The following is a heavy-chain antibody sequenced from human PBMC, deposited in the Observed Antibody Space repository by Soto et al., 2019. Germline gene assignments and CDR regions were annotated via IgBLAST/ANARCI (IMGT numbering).Heavy chain of an antibody. CDR1: GRSVSSGSYY. Sequence: SETLSLTCTVTGRSVSSGSYYWSWNRQPPGKGLEWIGYIYYSGSTNYNPSLKSRVTISVDTSKNQFSLKLSSVTAADTAVYYCARVSMVTAIYFDYWGQGTLVTVSS. J-gene: IGHJ4*02. D-gene: IGHD2-21*02. CDR3: ARVSMVTAIYFDY. CDR2: IYYSGST. V-gene: IGHV4-61*01.